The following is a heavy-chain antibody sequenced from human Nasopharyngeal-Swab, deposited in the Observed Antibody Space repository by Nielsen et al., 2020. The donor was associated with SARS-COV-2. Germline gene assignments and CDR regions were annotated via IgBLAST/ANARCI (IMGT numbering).Heavy chain of an antibody. CDR3: VKDNLLRAFDL. D-gene: IGHD2-15*01. CDR1: GFTFDDYA. J-gene: IGHJ3*01. CDR2: ISWDSGHI. Sequence: GGSLRLSCAASGFTFDDYAIHWVRQAQGRGLEWVSGISWDSGHIGYADSVKGRFTISRDNAKNSLYLQMTSLRAEDTALYYCVKDNLLRAFDLWGQGTMVTVSS. V-gene: IGHV3-9*01.